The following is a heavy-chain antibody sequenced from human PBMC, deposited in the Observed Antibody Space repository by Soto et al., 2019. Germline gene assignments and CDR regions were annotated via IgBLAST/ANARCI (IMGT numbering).Heavy chain of an antibody. CDR1: GFTFSSYG. CDR2: IWFDGSNK. Sequence: LACAASGFTFSSYGMHWFRQAPGKGLEWVAVIWFDGSNKFYADSVKGRFTISRDNSKNTVSLQMNSLRDEDSAAYYCATTGPYWGQGTLVTVS. J-gene: IGHJ4*02. V-gene: IGHV3-33*01. CDR3: ATTGPY.